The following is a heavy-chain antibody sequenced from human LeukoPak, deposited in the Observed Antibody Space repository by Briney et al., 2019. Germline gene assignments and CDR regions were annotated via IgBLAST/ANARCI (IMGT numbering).Heavy chain of an antibody. CDR3: AKDHSSSWYALGYFQH. V-gene: IGHV3-30*18. CDR1: GFTFSSYG. Sequence: GGSLRLSCAASGFTFSSYGMHWVRQAPGKGLEGGAVISYDGSNKYYADSVKGRFTISRDNSKNTLYLQMNSLRAEDTAVYYCAKDHSSSWYALGYFQHWGQGTLVTVSS. CDR2: ISYDGSNK. D-gene: IGHD6-13*01. J-gene: IGHJ1*01.